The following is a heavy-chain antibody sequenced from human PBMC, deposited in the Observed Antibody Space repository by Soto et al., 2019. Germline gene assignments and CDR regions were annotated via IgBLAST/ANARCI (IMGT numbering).Heavy chain of an antibody. Sequence: QVPLVQSGAEVKKPGASVKVSCKASGYTFTSYGISWVRQAPGQGLEWMGWISAYNGNTNYAQKLQGRVTMTTDTSTSTAYMELRSLRSDDTAVYYCARDKVDLGYSGLPLDYWGQGTLVTVSS. CDR1: GYTFTSYG. V-gene: IGHV1-18*01. D-gene: IGHD5-12*01. J-gene: IGHJ4*02. CDR2: ISAYNGNT. CDR3: ARDKVDLGYSGLPLDY.